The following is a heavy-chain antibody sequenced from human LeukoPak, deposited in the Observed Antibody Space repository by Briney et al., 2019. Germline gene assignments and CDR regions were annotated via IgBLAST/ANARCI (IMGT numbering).Heavy chain of an antibody. J-gene: IGHJ6*02. CDR2: IYYSGST. D-gene: IGHD6-6*01. CDR1: GGSLSSYY. V-gene: IGHV4-59*08. Sequence: PSETLSLTCTVSGGSLSSYYWSWIRQPPGKGLEWIGYIYYSGSTNYNPSLKSRVTISVDTSKNQFSLKLSSVTAADTAVYYCARLGSSSSLRPYYYYYYGMDVWGQGTTVTVSS. CDR3: ARLGSSSSLRPYYYYYYGMDV.